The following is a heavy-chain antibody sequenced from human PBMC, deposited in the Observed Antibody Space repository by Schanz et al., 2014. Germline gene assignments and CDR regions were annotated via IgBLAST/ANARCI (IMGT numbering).Heavy chain of an antibody. Sequence: QVQLQESGPGLVKPSETLSLTCTVSGGSISSYYWSWIRQPPGKGLEWIGYIYYSATTSYNPSLKGRALISVEMSKNHSPLGMSFVTAADTAVYYCARQVGASRVDYWGQGTLVTVSS. J-gene: IGHJ4*02. D-gene: IGHD1-26*01. CDR2: IYYSATT. CDR3: ARQVGASRVDY. V-gene: IGHV4-59*08. CDR1: GGSISSYY.